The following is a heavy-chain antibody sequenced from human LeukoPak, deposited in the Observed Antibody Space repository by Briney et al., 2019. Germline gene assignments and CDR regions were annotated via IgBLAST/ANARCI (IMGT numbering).Heavy chain of an antibody. CDR2: INTNTGNP. CDR1: GYTFTSYT. Sequence: ASVKVSRKASGYTFTSYTMNWVRQAPGQGLEWMGWINTNTGNPTYAQGFTGRFVFSLDTSVSTAYLQISSLKAEDTAVYYCARAHPGYSSGPPFIDYWGQGTLVTVSS. V-gene: IGHV7-4-1*02. CDR3: ARAHPGYSSGPPFIDY. J-gene: IGHJ4*02. D-gene: IGHD5-18*01.